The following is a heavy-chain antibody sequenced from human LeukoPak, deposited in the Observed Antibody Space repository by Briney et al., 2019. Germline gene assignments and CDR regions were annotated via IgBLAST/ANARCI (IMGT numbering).Heavy chain of an antibody. V-gene: IGHV3-30*04. CDR1: GFTFSSFA. D-gene: IGHD5-12*01. J-gene: IGHJ4*02. Sequence: GTSLRLSCSSSGFTFSSFAIHWVRQAPGKGLEWVAVISSDGNNKYYAHSVKGRCTISRDNSKNTLHRQMNSLTPEDTALYYCARGYSPSGYDSRYEAIDSWGQGTLVTVSS. CDR3: ARGYSPSGYDSRYEAIDS. CDR2: ISSDGNNK.